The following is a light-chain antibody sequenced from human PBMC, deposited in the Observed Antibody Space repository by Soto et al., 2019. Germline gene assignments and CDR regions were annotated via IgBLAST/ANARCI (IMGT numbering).Light chain of an antibody. J-gene: IGKJ1*01. CDR1: QSVSSSY. CDR2: AAS. Sequence: EIVLTQSPGTLSLSLGERATLSCRASQSVSSSYLAWYQQKPGQAPRLLIYAASSRATGIPDRFSGSGSGTDFTLTISRLEPEDFAVYYCQQYASLPEWTFGQGTKVEIK. V-gene: IGKV3-20*01. CDR3: QQYASLPEWT.